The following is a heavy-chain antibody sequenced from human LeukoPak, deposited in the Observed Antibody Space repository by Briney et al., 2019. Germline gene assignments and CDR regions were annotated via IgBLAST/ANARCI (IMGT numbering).Heavy chain of an antibody. D-gene: IGHD1-1*01. J-gene: IGHJ4*02. CDR2: ISSGSSDT. V-gene: IGHV3-11*06. Sequence: PGGSLRLSCAASGFTFSDYYMSWIRQAPGKGLEWVSYISSGSSDTNHADSVKGRFTISRDNAKKSLYLQMNSLTAEDTAVYYCARVGRNWPFSYWGQGTLVTVSS. CDR3: ARVGRNWPFSY. CDR1: GFTFSDYY.